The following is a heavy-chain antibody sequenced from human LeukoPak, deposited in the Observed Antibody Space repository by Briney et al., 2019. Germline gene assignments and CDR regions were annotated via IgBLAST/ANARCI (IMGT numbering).Heavy chain of an antibody. Sequence: PSETLSLTCTVSGDPISSHSDYKWTWIRQPPGKGLEWIGYSYHSGSTNYNPSLRGRVTISVDTSKNQFSLKLTSVTAADTAVYYYAREYSGFDYWGHGTLVTVFS. CDR1: GDPISSHSDY. CDR3: AREYSGFDY. CDR2: SYHSGST. D-gene: IGHD5-12*01. J-gene: IGHJ4*01. V-gene: IGHV4-61*08.